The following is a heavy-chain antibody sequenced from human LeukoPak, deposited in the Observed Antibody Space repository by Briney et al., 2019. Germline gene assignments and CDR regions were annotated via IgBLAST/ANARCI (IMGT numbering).Heavy chain of an antibody. D-gene: IGHD3-10*01. CDR1: GGSISSYY. V-gene: IGHV4-59*01. J-gene: IGHJ3*02. CDR3: ARVFYYGSGTYSTDSFDI. CDR2: IYYSGST. Sequence: SETLSLTCTVSGGSISSYYWSWIRQPPGKGLEWIGYIYYSGSTNYNPSLKSRVTISVDTSKNQFSLKLSSVTAADTAVYYCARVFYYGSGTYSTDSFDIWGQGTMVTVSS.